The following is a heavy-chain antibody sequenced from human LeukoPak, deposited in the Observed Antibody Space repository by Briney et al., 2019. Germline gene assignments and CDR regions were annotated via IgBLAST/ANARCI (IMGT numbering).Heavy chain of an antibody. CDR1: GFTFSSYA. CDR2: ISGSGGNT. CDR3: AKDLSRFLEWLPSGVYYHYGMDV. V-gene: IGHV3-23*01. D-gene: IGHD3-3*01. J-gene: IGHJ6*02. Sequence: PGGSLRLSCAASGFTFSSYAMSWVRQAPGKGLEWVSAISGSGGNTYYADSVKGRFTISRDNSKNTLYLQMNSLRAEDTAVYYCAKDLSRFLEWLPSGVYYHYGMDVWGQGTTVTVSS.